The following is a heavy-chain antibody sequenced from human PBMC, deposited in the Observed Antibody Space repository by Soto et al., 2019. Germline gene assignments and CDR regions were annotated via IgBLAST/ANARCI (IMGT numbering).Heavy chain of an antibody. J-gene: IGHJ5*02. CDR1: GGSISSSRHS. V-gene: IGHV4-39*01. CDR3: ARVRSLRITFGGVSVPNWFDP. CDR2: IYDSGST. D-gene: IGHD3-16*02. Sequence: SEILSLTCTVSGGSISSSRHSWGWIRQPPGKGLEWIGSIYDSGSTYYNPSLKSRVTISVDTSKNQFSLKLSSVTAADTAVYYCARVRSLRITFGGVSVPNWFDPWGQGTLVNVSS.